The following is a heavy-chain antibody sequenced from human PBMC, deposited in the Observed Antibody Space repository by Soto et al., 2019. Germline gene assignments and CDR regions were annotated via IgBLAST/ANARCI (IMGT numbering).Heavy chain of an antibody. J-gene: IGHJ4*02. CDR3: ASEEEYYDSSGYYFDY. CDR1: GGTFSSYT. CDR2: IIPILGIA. Sequence: GASVKVSCKASGGTFSSYTISWVRQAPGQGLEWMGRIIPILGIANYAQKFQGRVTITADKSTSTAYMELSSLRSEDTAVYYCASEEEYYDSSGYYFDYWGQGTLVTVSS. D-gene: IGHD3-22*01. V-gene: IGHV1-69*02.